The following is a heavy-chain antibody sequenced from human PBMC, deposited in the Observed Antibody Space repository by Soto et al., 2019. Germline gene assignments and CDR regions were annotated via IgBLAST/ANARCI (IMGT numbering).Heavy chain of an antibody. Sequence: PGGSLRLSCAASGFTFSDYYMSWIRQAPGKGLEWIAYIISSTTDRNYADSVKGRFTISTDNAKRSLYLQMNSLRADDTAVYYCARVLGDTKGEGHYGMDVWGQGTTVTVSS. D-gene: IGHD3-16*01. J-gene: IGHJ6*02. CDR3: ARVLGDTKGEGHYGMDV. V-gene: IGHV3-11*06. CDR1: GFTFSDYY. CDR2: IISSTTDR.